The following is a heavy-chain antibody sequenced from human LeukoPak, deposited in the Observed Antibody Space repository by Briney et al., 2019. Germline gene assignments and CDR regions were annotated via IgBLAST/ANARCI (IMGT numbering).Heavy chain of an antibody. CDR3: ARDVPSAWGTLNY. D-gene: IGHD3-16*01. CDR1: GFTFDNHE. Sequence: GGSLRLSCRASGFTFDNHEMNWVRQAPGKGLEGISYISSVSSTIYHADSVKGRFTISRDNVKNTLYLQMNSLRIEDTAVYYCARDVPSAWGTLNYWGQGTLVTVSS. CDR2: ISSVSSTI. J-gene: IGHJ4*02. V-gene: IGHV3-48*03.